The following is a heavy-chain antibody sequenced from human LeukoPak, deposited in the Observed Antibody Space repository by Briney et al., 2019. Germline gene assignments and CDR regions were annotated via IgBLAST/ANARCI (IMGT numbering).Heavy chain of an antibody. CDR2: IYYSGST. CDR1: GGSISSRAYY. Sequence: SETLTLTCAASGGSISSRAYYWVWIRQPPGKGLEWIGSIYYSGSTYYNPSLKSRVTISVDTSKNQFSLKLSSVTAADTAVYYCASHTRLGSGYFYYWGQGTLVTVSS. V-gene: IGHV4-39*01. CDR3: ASHTRLGSGYFYY. D-gene: IGHD2-15*01. J-gene: IGHJ4*02.